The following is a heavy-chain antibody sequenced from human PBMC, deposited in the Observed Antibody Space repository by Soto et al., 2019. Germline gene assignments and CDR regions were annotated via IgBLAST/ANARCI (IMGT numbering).Heavy chain of an antibody. CDR2: INAANGNT. J-gene: IGHJ6*02. CDR1: GYVFTNYA. D-gene: IGHD2-21*02. Sequence: GASVKVSCKASGYVFTNYAIHWVRQAPGQRLEWVGWINAANGNTKYSETFQGRVTIIRDRSASTAYMELSSLRSEDTAVYFCAREETAWPLAYGLDVWGQGTTVTVSS. CDR3: AREETAWPLAYGLDV. V-gene: IGHV1-3*01.